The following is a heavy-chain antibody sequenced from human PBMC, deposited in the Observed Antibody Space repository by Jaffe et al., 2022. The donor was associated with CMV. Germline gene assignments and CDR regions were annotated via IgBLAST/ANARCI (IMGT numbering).Heavy chain of an antibody. V-gene: IGHV4-59*08. CDR1: GGSMNNYH. CDR2: IYDGGST. J-gene: IGHJ4*02. CDR3: AGYAAGVGGRGY. D-gene: IGHD5-12*01. Sequence: QVQLQESGPGLVRPSETLSLTCTVSGGSMNNYHWSWIRQTPGKGLEWIGYIYDGGSTKYKPSLESRVTISVDTSKNQFSLQLTSVTAADTAVYYCAGYAAGVGGRGYWGQGTLVSVSS.